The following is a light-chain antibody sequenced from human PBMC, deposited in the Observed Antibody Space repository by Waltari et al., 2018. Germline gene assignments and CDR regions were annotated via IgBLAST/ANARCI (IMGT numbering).Light chain of an antibody. CDR2: WAS. Sequence: IVMTQSPDSLAVSLCERATINCKSSQSVLNRSNNKNSLAWYQQKPGQPPKLLIYWASTRESGVPDRFSGSGSGTDFTLTISSLQAEDVAVYYCQQYYSTPWTFGQGTKVEIK. CDR3: QQYYSTPWT. V-gene: IGKV4-1*01. CDR1: QSVLNRSNNKNS. J-gene: IGKJ1*01.